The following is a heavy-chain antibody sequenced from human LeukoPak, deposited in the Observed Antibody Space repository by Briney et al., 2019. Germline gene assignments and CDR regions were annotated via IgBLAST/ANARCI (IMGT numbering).Heavy chain of an antibody. CDR2: ILYDGSNE. J-gene: IGHJ4*02. CDR1: GFTFSSPG. V-gene: IGHV3-30*18. D-gene: IGHD3-22*01. CDR3: AKDGTGGYYYLDY. Sequence: GTSLRLSCAASGFTFSSPGMHWVRQAPGMGLEWVALILYDGSNEYYADSVQGRFTISRDSSRNTQYLQMNSLRAEDTAVYYCAKDGTGGYYYLDYWGQGTLVTVSS.